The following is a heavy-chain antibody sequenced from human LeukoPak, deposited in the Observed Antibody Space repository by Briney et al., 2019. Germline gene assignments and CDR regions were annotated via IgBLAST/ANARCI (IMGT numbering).Heavy chain of an antibody. CDR3: AREDDWNYEDY. Sequence: GGSLRLSCAVSGFTFSNYWMSWVRQAPGKGLEWVANIKQDGSEKYYVNSVKGRFTISRDNAKNSLYLQMNSLRAEDTAIYYCAREDDWNYEDYWGQGTLVTVSS. CDR1: GFTFSNYW. V-gene: IGHV3-7*01. D-gene: IGHD1-7*01. CDR2: IKQDGSEK. J-gene: IGHJ4*02.